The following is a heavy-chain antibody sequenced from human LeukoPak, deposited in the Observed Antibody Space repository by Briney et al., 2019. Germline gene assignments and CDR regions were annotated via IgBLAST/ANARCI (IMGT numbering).Heavy chain of an antibody. CDR2: MNPNSGNT. V-gene: IGHV1-8*03. Sequence: ASVKVSCKASGYTFTSYDINWVRQATGQGLEWMGWMNPNSGNTGYAQKFQGRVTITRNTSISTAYMELSSLRSEDTAVYYCARGPYYYGSGSLLEWGQGTLVTVSS. CDR1: GYTFTSYD. D-gene: IGHD3-10*01. CDR3: ARGPYYYGSGSLLE. J-gene: IGHJ4*02.